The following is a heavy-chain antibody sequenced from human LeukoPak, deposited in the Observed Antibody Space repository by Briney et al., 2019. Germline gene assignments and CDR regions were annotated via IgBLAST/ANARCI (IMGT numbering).Heavy chain of an antibody. CDR3: ARGAYCSGATCYRSYDYYYMDV. D-gene: IGHD2-15*01. CDR2: IYHSGST. CDR1: GYSISSGYY. V-gene: IGHV4-38-2*01. Sequence: PSETLSLTCAVSGYSISSGYYWGWIRQPLGKGLEWIGSIYHSGSTYYYPSLKSRVTISLDTSNNQFSLKLTSVTAADTAVYYCARGAYCSGATCYRSYDYYYMDVWGRGTTVTVAS. J-gene: IGHJ6*03.